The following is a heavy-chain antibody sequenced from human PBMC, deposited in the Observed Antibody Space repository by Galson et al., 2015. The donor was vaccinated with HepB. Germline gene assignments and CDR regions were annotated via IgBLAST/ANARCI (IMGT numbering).Heavy chain of an antibody. D-gene: IGHD3-10*01. CDR2: INWNGGST. Sequence: SLRLSCAASGFTFDDYGMSWVRQAPGKGLEWVCGINWNGGSTGYADSVKGRFTISRDNAKNSLYLQMNSLRGDDTALYHCARDRHHDYYFGSGNYRFNWFDPWGQGTLVTVPS. V-gene: IGHV3-20*01. CDR3: ARDRHHDYYFGSGNYRFNWFDP. CDR1: GFTFDDYG. J-gene: IGHJ5*02.